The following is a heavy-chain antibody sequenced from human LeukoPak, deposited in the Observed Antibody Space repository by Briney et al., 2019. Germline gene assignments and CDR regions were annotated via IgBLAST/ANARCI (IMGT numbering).Heavy chain of an antibody. CDR3: AKGGSLDI. D-gene: IGHD3-16*01. CDR1: GFTFSNYN. J-gene: IGHJ3*02. Sequence: SGGSLRLSCAASGFTFSNYNMNWVRQAPGKGLEWVSAISGSGVSTFYADSVKGRFSISRDNSKNTPYLEMNSLRGEDTALYFCAKGGSLDIWGQGTMVTVSS. V-gene: IGHV3-23*01. CDR2: ISGSGVST.